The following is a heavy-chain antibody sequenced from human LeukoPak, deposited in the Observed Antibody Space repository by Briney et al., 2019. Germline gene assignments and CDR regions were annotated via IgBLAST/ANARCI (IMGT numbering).Heavy chain of an antibody. Sequence: ASVKVSCKASGGTFSSYAISWVRQAPGQGLEWMGGIIPIFGTANYAQKFQGRVTITADESTSTAYMELSSLRSEDAAVYYCARNGGYCSGGSCYGRDYYYYGMDVWGQGTTVTVSS. CDR1: GGTFSSYA. CDR2: IIPIFGTA. J-gene: IGHJ6*02. V-gene: IGHV1-69*13. D-gene: IGHD2-15*01. CDR3: ARNGGYCSGGSCYGRDYYYYGMDV.